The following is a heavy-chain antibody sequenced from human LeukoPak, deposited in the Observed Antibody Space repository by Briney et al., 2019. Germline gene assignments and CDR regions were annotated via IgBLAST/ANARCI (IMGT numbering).Heavy chain of an antibody. V-gene: IGHV7-4-1*02. Sequence: ASVKVSCKASGYTFTSYAMNWVRQAPGQGLEWMGWINTNTGNPTYAQGFTGRFVFSLDTSVSTAYLQISSLKAEDTAVYYCARDVVVVPAATPLGYYYYGMDVWGQRTTVTVSS. CDR2: INTNTGNP. D-gene: IGHD2-2*01. CDR3: ARDVVVVPAATPLGYYYYGMDV. CDR1: GYTFTSYA. J-gene: IGHJ6*02.